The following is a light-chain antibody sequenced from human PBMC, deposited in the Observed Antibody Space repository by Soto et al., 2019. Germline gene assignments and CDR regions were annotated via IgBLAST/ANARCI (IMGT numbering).Light chain of an antibody. CDR1: SSNIGAGYR. CDR3: GTWDSSLSAAV. Sequence: QSVLTQPPSVSGAPGQRVTLSCTGSSSNIGAGYRVHWYQQLPGTAPKLLVYGDSNRPSGVPDRFSGSKSGTSATLGISGLQSGDEADYYCGTWDSSLSAAVFGGGTKLTVL. J-gene: IGLJ7*01. V-gene: IGLV1-40*01. CDR2: GDS.